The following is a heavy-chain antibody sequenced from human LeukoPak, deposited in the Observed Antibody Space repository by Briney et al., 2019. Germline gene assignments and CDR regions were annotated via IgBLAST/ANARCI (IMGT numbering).Heavy chain of an antibody. D-gene: IGHD6-13*01. CDR1: GGSISSSSYY. V-gene: IGHV4-39*01. Sequence: SETLSLTCTVSGGSISSSSYYWGWIRQPPGKGLEWIGSIYYSGSTYYNPSLKSRVTISVDTSKNQFSLKLSSVTAADTAVYYWARQRAAAGKNWFDPWGQGTLVTVSS. J-gene: IGHJ5*02. CDR2: IYYSGST. CDR3: ARQRAAAGKNWFDP.